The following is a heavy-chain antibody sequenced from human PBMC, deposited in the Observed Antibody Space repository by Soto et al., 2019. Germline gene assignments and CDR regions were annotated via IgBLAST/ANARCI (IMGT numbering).Heavy chain of an antibody. CDR3: VRSKGGYSYGTPFDY. CDR1: GFTFDDYA. J-gene: IGHJ4*02. CDR2: ISWNSGNI. D-gene: IGHD5-18*01. V-gene: IGHV3-9*01. Sequence: GGSLRLSCAASGFTFDDYAMHWVRQVLGKGLEWVSSISWNSGNIGYADSVKGRFATSRDNAKNSLYLQMNSLRPEDTALYYCVRSKGGYSYGTPFDYWGQGTLVTVSS.